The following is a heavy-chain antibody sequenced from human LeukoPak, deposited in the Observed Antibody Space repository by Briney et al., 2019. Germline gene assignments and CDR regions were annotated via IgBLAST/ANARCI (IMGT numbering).Heavy chain of an antibody. CDR1: GASISGSGYY. D-gene: IGHD6-19*01. CDR3: ARESMQWLVLDY. CDR2: IYSSGST. J-gene: IGHJ4*02. V-gene: IGHV4-39*02. Sequence: PSETLSLTCTVSGASISGSGYYWGWIRQPPGKGLEWIGSIYSSGSTYYNASLQSRVTISIETSKNQISLRLNSVTAADTAMYYCARESMQWLVLDYWGQGTLVTVSS.